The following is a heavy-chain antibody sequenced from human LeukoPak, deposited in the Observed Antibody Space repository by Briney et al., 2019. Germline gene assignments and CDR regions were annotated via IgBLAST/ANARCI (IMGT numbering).Heavy chain of an antibody. CDR1: GYTFTDYY. CDR3: ARDPRSRGIYEGYYVDS. CDR2: INPNSGGT. D-gene: IGHD2-15*01. V-gene: IGHV1-2*02. J-gene: IGHJ4*02. Sequence: GGSVTVSCMASGYTFTDYYVHWVRQAPGQGLEWIAWINPNSGGTNHAQKFQGRVTMTWDTSTNTVYMDLLNLTSGDTAVYYCARDPRSRGIYEGYYVDSWGQGTLVTVSS.